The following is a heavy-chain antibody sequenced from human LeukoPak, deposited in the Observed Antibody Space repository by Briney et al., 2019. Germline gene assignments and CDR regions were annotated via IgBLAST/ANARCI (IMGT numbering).Heavy chain of an antibody. CDR1: GGSVSSGSYY. Sequence: SETLSLTCTVSGGSVSSGSYYWSWIRQPPGKGLEWIGYIYYSGSTNYNPSLKSRVTISVDTSKNQFSLKLSSVTAADTAVYYCARAPDIVVVPAAIGVGWFDPWGQGTLVTVSS. J-gene: IGHJ5*02. CDR2: IYYSGST. D-gene: IGHD2-2*02. CDR3: ARAPDIVVVPAAIGVGWFDP. V-gene: IGHV4-61*01.